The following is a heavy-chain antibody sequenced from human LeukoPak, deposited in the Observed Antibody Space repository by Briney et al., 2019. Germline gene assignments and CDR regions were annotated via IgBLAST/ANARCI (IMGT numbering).Heavy chain of an antibody. D-gene: IGHD1-14*01. CDR3: ARDSPEYYFDY. CDR2: IYYSGST. J-gene: IGHJ4*02. CDR1: GGSISSYY. V-gene: IGHV4-59*01. Sequence: PSETLSLTCTVSGGSISSYYWSWIRQPPGKGLEWIGYIYYSGSTNYNPSLKSRVTISVDTSKNQFSLKLSSVTAADTAVYYCARDSPEYYFDYWGQGTLVTVSS.